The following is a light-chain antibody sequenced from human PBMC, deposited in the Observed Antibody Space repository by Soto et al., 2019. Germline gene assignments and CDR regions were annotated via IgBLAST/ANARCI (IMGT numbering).Light chain of an antibody. J-gene: IGLJ2*01. V-gene: IGLV3-1*01. CDR2: QDS. Sequence: SYELTQPPSVSVSPGQTASITGSGDKLGDKYACWYQQKPGQSPVLVIYQDSKRPSGIPERFSGSNSGNTATLTISGPQAMDEADYYCQAWDSSTAVVFGGGTKLTVL. CDR1: KLGDKY. CDR3: QAWDSSTAVV.